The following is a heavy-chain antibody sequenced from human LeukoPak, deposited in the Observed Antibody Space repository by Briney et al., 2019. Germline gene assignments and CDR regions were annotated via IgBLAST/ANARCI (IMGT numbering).Heavy chain of an antibody. Sequence: SVKVSCKASGGTFKNYAINWVRQAPGQGLEWMGGIIPIFGTANYAQKFQGRVTITADESTSTAYMELSSLRSEDTAVYYCARGWDSSGQIPFFYWGQGTLVTVSS. J-gene: IGHJ4*02. CDR2: IIPIFGTA. CDR1: GGTFKNYA. D-gene: IGHD3-22*01. V-gene: IGHV1-69*13. CDR3: ARGWDSSGQIPFFY.